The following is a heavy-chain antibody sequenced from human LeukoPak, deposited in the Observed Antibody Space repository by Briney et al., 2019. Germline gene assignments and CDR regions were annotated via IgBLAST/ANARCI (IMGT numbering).Heavy chain of an antibody. V-gene: IGHV3-23*01. J-gene: IGHJ5*02. Sequence: AGGSLRLSCAASGFTFSSYAMSWVRQAPGKGLEWVSAISGSGGSTYYADSVKGRFTISRDNAKNTLYLQMNSLRAEDTAVYYCASSKYSSGWYGGDWFDPWGQGTLVTVSS. D-gene: IGHD6-19*01. CDR3: ASSKYSSGWYGGDWFDP. CDR1: GFTFSSYA. CDR2: ISGSGGST.